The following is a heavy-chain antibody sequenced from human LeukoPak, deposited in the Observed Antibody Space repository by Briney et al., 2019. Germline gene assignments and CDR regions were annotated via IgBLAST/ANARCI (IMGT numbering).Heavy chain of an antibody. J-gene: IGHJ3*02. V-gene: IGHV3-23*01. CDR2: ISGSGGST. CDR1: GFTFSSYA. D-gene: IGHD3-22*01. Sequence: PGGSLRLSCAASGFTFSSYAMSCVRQAPGKGLEWVSAISGSGGSTYYADSVKGRFTISRDNSKNTLYLQMNSLRAEDTAVYYCAKNRGYYDSSGDAFDIWGQGTMVTVSS. CDR3: AKNRGYYDSSGDAFDI.